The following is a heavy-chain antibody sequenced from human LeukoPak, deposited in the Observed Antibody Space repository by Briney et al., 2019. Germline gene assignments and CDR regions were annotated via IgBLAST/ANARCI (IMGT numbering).Heavy chain of an antibody. J-gene: IGHJ5*02. Sequence: PSETLSLTCSVSGGSISSYYWSWIRQPPGKGLEWIGYIYYSGNTNYNPSLKSRVTISVDTSKNHFSLRLSSVTAADTAVYYCARRYGDYVLEKGMNWFDPWGQGTLVTVSS. CDR2: IYYSGNT. V-gene: IGHV4-59*08. CDR3: ARRYGDYVLEKGMNWFDP. D-gene: IGHD4-17*01. CDR1: GGSISSYY.